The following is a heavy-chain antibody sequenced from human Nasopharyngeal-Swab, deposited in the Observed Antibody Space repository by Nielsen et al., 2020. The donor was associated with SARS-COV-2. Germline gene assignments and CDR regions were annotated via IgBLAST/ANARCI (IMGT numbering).Heavy chain of an antibody. Sequence: WIRQPPGKGLEWIGYIYYSGSTYYNPSLKSRVTISVDTSKNQFSLKLRSVTAADTAVYYCARDIGTPAYPRYYYYGMDVWGQGTTVTVSS. J-gene: IGHJ6*02. CDR2: IYYSGST. CDR3: ARDIGTPAYPRYYYYGMDV. V-gene: IGHV4-31*02. D-gene: IGHD1-1*01.